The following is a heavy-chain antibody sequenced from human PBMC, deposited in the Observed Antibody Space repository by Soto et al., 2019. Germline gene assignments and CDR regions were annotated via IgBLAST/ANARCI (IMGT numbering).Heavy chain of an antibody. V-gene: IGHV4-59*01. Sequence: KPSETLSLTCNVSRGSISSYYWSWIRQPPGKGLEWIGYVYYSGSTKYSPSLESRVTISIDTSKNQFSLKLTSVTAADSAVYYCTRDSHYWSDLGGLDTWGQGTTVTVSS. J-gene: IGHJ6*02. CDR1: RGSISSYY. D-gene: IGHD3-3*02. CDR2: VYYSGST. CDR3: TRDSHYWSDLGGLDT.